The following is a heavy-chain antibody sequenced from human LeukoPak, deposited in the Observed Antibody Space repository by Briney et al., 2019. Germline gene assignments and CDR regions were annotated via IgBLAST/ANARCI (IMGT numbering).Heavy chain of an antibody. Sequence: SETLSLTCTVSGGSISSYYWSWIRQPPGKGLEWIGYIYYSGSTNYNPSLKSRVTISVDTSKNQFSLKLSSVTAADTAVYYCARGDVYNTGDYWGQGTLVTVSS. V-gene: IGHV4-59*01. J-gene: IGHJ4*02. CDR1: GGSISSYY. CDR3: ARGDVYNTGDY. D-gene: IGHD5-24*01. CDR2: IYYSGST.